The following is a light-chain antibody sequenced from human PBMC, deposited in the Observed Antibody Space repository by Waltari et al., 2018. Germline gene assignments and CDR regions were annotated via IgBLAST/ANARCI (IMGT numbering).Light chain of an antibody. CDR3: MQPLQGLT. J-gene: IGKJ4*01. V-gene: IGKV2D-29*01. CDR2: RVS. Sequence: IVLTQIPLSLTVTPGEPASISCRSSQSLLHSDGDTYLYWYLQRPGQPPRLLIHRVSNRFSGVSDRFSGSGSGTDFTLKINTVRPEDVGVYYCMQPLQGLTFGGGTKVEI. CDR1: QSLLHSDGDTY.